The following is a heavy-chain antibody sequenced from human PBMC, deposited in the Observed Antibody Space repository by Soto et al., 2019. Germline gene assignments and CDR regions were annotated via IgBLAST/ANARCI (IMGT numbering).Heavy chain of an antibody. D-gene: IGHD2-15*01. CDR2: IYYSGST. J-gene: IGHJ4*02. V-gene: IGHV4-31*03. CDR3: ARGRGRAWYYFDY. Sequence: PSETLSLTCTVSGGSISSCGYYWSWIRQHPGKGLEWIGYIYYSGSTYYNPSLKSRVTISVDTSKNQFSLKLSSVTAADTAVYYCARGRGRAWYYFDYWGQGTLVTVSS. CDR1: GGSISSCGYY.